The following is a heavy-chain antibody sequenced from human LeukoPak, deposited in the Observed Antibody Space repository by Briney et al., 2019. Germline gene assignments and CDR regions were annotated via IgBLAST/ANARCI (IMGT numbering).Heavy chain of an antibody. CDR1: GFTFNNYV. CDR2: ISGSGGST. CDR3: ANSGRYYDILTGYSPYYYGMDV. V-gene: IGHV3-23*01. J-gene: IGHJ6*02. Sequence: GGSLRLSCTASGFTFNNYVMSWVGQAPGKGLEWVSAISGSGGSTYYADSVKGRFTISRDNSKNTLYLQMNSLRAEDTAVYYCANSGRYYDILTGYSPYYYGMDVWGQGTTVTVSS. D-gene: IGHD3-9*01.